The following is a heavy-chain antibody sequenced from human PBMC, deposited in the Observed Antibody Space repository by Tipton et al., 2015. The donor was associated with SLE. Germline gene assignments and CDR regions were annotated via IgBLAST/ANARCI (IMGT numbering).Heavy chain of an antibody. CDR3: ARGASGSYYYMDV. CDR1: GGSSRRYY. J-gene: IGHJ6*03. Sequence: TLSLTCTVSGGSSRRYYWSWIRQPPGKGLEWIGYIYYSGSTNNNPSLKSRVTISVDTSKNQFSLKLSSVTAADTAVYYCARGASGSYYYMDVWGKGTTVTVSS. V-gene: IGHV4-59*01. D-gene: IGHD3-10*01. CDR2: IYYSGST.